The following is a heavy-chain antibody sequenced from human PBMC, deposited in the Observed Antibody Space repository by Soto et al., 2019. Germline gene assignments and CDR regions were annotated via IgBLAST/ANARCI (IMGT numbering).Heavy chain of an antibody. Sequence: GXSVKVSCKASVGTLSNSAISWVRQAPGQSLQWMGGIIPVFNTSNFAQNLQGRVKFSADESTSTAYMELSGLTSDDTAMYFCARMADSLTTVTYYFFDIWGQGTQVTVSS. CDR2: IIPVFNTS. CDR3: ARMADSLTTVTYYFFDI. J-gene: IGHJ4*02. CDR1: VGTLSNSA. V-gene: IGHV1-69*13. D-gene: IGHD4-17*01.